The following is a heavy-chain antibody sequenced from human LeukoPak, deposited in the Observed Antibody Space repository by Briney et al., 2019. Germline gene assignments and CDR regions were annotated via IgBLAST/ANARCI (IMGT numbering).Heavy chain of an antibody. Sequence: SQTLSLTCTVSGGSISSGGYYWSWIRQPPGKGLEWIGYIYHSGSTFYNPSLKSRVTISVDRSKNQFSLKLSSVTAADTAVYYCARDDPHWRSSSWYWFDPWGQGTLVTVSS. V-gene: IGHV4-30-2*01. CDR1: GGSISSGGYY. J-gene: IGHJ5*02. CDR3: ARDDPHWRSSSWYWFDP. CDR2: IYHSGST. D-gene: IGHD6-13*01.